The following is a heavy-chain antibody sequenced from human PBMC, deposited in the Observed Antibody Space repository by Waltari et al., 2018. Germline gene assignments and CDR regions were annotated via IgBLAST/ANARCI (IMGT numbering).Heavy chain of an antibody. Sequence: EVQLVESGGGLVQPGGSLRLSCAASGFTFSSYWMSWVRQAPGKGLEWVANIKQDGSEKYYVDSVKGRFTISRDNAKNSLYLLMNSLRAEDTAVYYCARSYDFWSGYYTDWGQGTLVTVSS. J-gene: IGHJ4*02. CDR2: IKQDGSEK. V-gene: IGHV3-7*01. D-gene: IGHD3-3*01. CDR1: GFTFSSYW. CDR3: ARSYDFWSGYYTD.